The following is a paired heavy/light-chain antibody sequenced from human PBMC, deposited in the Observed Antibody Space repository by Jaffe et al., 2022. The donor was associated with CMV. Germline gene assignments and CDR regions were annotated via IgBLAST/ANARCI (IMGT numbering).Heavy chain of an antibody. V-gene: IGHV3-48*02. J-gene: IGHJ6*02. CDR3: ARGGYCSSTSCLWTRYYYYYGMDV. CDR1: GFTFSSYS. CDR2: ISSSSSTI. D-gene: IGHD2-2*01. Sequence: EVQLVESGGGLVQPGGSLRLSCAASGFTFSSYSMNWVRQAPGKGLEWVSYISSSSSTIYYADSVKGRFTISRDNAKNSLYLQMNSLRDEDTAVYYCARGGYCSSTSCLWTRYYYYYGMDVWGQGTTVTVSS.
Light chain of an antibody. J-gene: IGLJ3*02. CDR2: DTS. CDR1: TGAVTSGHY. V-gene: IGLV7-46*01. Sequence: QAVVTQEPSLTVSPGGTVTLTCGSSTGAVTSGHYPYWFQQKPGQAPRTLIYDTSNKHSWTPARFSGSLLGGKAALTLSGAQPEDEAEYYCLLSYSGAGVFGGGTKLTVL. CDR3: LLSYSGAGV.